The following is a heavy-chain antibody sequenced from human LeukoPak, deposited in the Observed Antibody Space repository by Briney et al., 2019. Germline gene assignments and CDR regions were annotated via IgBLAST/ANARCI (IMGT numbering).Heavy chain of an antibody. V-gene: IGHV4-59*01. D-gene: IGHD6-13*01. CDR2: IYYSGST. CDR1: GGSTSSYY. CDR3: ARIAAAGTIRIDY. J-gene: IGHJ4*02. Sequence: TPSETLSLTCTVSGGSTSSYYWSWIRQPPGKGLEWIGYIYYSGSTNYNPSLKSRVTISVDTSKNQFSLKLSSVTAADTAVYYCARIAAAGTIRIDYWGQGTLVTVSS.